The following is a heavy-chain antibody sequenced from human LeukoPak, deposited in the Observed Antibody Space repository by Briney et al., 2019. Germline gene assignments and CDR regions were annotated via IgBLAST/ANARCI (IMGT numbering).Heavy chain of an antibody. Sequence: GESLKISCKGSGYIFTSYWIGWVRQMPGKGLERMGIIYPGDSDTRYSPSFQGQVTISADKSISTTYLQWSSLKASDTAMYYCASLVKGDAFDIWGQGTMVTVSS. CDR1: GYIFTSYW. CDR2: IYPGDSDT. J-gene: IGHJ3*02. V-gene: IGHV5-51*01. CDR3: ASLVKGDAFDI. D-gene: IGHD6-6*01.